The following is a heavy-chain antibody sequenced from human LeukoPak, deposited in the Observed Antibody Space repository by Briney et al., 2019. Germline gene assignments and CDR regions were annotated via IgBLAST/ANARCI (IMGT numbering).Heavy chain of an antibody. V-gene: IGHV3-74*01. Sequence: PGGSLRLSCAASGFTFSSYWMHWVRQAPGKGLVRVSRINIDGSSTSYADSVKGRFPILRDNAKNTVYLQMNSLRAEDTAVYYCAKEDSSSWSPNTDAFDIWGQGTMVTVSS. CDR3: AKEDSSSWSPNTDAFDI. CDR1: GFTFSSYW. D-gene: IGHD6-13*01. J-gene: IGHJ3*02. CDR2: INIDGSST.